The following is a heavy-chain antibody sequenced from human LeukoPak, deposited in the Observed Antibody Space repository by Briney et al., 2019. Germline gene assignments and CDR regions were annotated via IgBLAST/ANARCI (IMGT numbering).Heavy chain of an antibody. CDR1: GGSISSSNW. J-gene: IGHJ5*02. V-gene: IGHV4-4*02. Sequence: SETLSLTCAVSGGSISSSNWWSWVRQPPGKGREWIGTIYHSVITSYNPSLKSRVTISVAKFTNQFSLKLSSVTAADTAVYYCARGTVVVRAATNWFDPWGQGTLVTVSS. CDR2: IYHSVIT. D-gene: IGHD2-2*01. CDR3: ARGTVVVRAATNWFDP.